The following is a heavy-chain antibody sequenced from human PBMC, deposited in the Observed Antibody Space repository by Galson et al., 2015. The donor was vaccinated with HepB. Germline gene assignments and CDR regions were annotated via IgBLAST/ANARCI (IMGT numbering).Heavy chain of an antibody. CDR1: GGSVSNYNYY. V-gene: IGHV4-39*02. CDR3: ARNGDSGDFVSWFDP. Sequence: SETLSLTCTVSGGSVSNYNYYWAWIRQPPGKGLEWIGSIYYTGSAYYNPSLKIRVTVSVDTSKNHFSLSLTSVTAADTAIYYCARNGDSGDFVSWFDPWGQGTLVTVSS. D-gene: IGHD4-17*01. J-gene: IGHJ5*02. CDR2: IYYTGSA.